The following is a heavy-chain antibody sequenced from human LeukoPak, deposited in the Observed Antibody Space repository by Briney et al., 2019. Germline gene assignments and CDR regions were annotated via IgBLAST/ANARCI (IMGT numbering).Heavy chain of an antibody. CDR2: IYYSGST. D-gene: IGHD3-10*01. V-gene: IGHV4-39*01. CDR3: ARRPVLLWFGELSGYFDY. Sequence: PSETLSLTCTVSGGSISSSSYYWGWIRQPPGTGLEWIGSIYYSGSTYYNPSLKSRVTISVDTSKNQFSLKLSSVTAADTAVYYCARRPVLLWFGELSGYFDYWGQGTLVTVSS. CDR1: GGSISSSSYY. J-gene: IGHJ4*02.